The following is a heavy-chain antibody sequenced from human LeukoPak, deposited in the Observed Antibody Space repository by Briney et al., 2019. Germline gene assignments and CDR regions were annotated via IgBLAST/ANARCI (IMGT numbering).Heavy chain of an antibody. CDR1: GGSISSGDYY. V-gene: IGHV4-30-4*08. D-gene: IGHD3-3*01. CDR2: IYYSGST. J-gene: IGHJ6*03. Sequence: PSQTLSLTCTVSGGSISSGDYYWSWIRQPPGKGLEWIGYIYYSGSTYYNPSLKSRVTISVDTSKNQFSLKLSSVTAADTAVYYCARVVPFWSGLGDYYMDVWGKGTTVTVSS. CDR3: ARVVPFWSGLGDYYMDV.